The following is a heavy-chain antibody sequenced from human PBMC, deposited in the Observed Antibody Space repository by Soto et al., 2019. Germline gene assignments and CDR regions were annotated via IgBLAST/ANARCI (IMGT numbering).Heavy chain of an antibody. J-gene: IGHJ6*02. Sequence: EVQLVESGGGLVQPGGSLRLSCAASGFTFSSYSMNWVRQAPGKGLEWVSYISSSSSTIYYADSVKGRFPISRDNAKNSLYLQMNSLRAEDTAVYYCARADSGDAHGYYYYGMDVWGQGTTVTVSS. CDR1: GFTFSSYS. V-gene: IGHV3-48*01. CDR3: ARADSGDAHGYYYYGMDV. D-gene: IGHD5-12*01. CDR2: ISSSSSTI.